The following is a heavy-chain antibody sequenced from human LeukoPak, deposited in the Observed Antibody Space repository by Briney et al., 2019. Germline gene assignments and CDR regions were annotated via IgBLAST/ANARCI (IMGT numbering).Heavy chain of an antibody. J-gene: IGHJ6*02. CDR2: ISAYNGNT. D-gene: IGHD6-19*01. V-gene: IGHV1-18*01. Sequence: GASVKVSCKASGGTFSSYAISWVRQAPGQGLEWMGWISAYNGNTNYAQKLQGRVTMTTDTSTSTAYMELRSLRSDDTAVYYCARDLAGWYFGEYYYYYGMDVWGQGTTVTVSS. CDR3: ARDLAGWYFGEYYYYYGMDV. CDR1: GGTFSSYA.